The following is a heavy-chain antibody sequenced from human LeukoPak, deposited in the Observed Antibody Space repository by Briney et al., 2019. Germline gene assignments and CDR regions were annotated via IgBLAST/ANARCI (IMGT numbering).Heavy chain of an antibody. V-gene: IGHV1-8*01. J-gene: IGHJ6*03. Sequence: EASVKVSCKASGYTFTSYDINWVRQATGQGLEWMGWMNPNSGNTGYAQKFQGRVTMTRNTSISTAYMELSSLRSEDTAVYYCASWVATIDYYYMDVWGKGTTVTVSS. CDR2: MNPNSGNT. CDR3: ASWVATIDYYYMDV. D-gene: IGHD5-12*01. CDR1: GYTFTSYD.